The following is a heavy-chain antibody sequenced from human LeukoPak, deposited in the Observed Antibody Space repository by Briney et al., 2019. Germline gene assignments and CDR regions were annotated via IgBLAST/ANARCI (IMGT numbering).Heavy chain of an antibody. CDR3: ATYWRYFDWLLLDT. V-gene: IGHV3-7*05. CDR1: GLTFGDYW. J-gene: IGHJ3*02. Sequence: GGSLRLSCEASGLTFGDYWMTWVRQAPGKGPECVSNIKQDGSETHYVDSVKGRFTIFRDNAKNSLSLQMNSLRVEDTAMYYCATYWRYFDWLLLDTWGLGTMVTVSS. D-gene: IGHD3-9*01. CDR2: IKQDGSET.